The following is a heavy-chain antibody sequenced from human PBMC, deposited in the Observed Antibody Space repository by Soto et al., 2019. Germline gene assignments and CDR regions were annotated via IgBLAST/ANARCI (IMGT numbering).Heavy chain of an antibody. V-gene: IGHV5-10-1*01. CDR2: IDPSDSYI. Sequence: PGESLKISCKGPGYSFTSYWISWVRQMPGKGLEWMGTIDPSDSYINYSPSFQGHVTFSTDKSINTAYLQWSSLKASDTAMYYCARRLGSSGYDFDYWGQGTLVTVSS. CDR1: GYSFTSYW. D-gene: IGHD3-22*01. J-gene: IGHJ4*02. CDR3: ARRLGSSGYDFDY.